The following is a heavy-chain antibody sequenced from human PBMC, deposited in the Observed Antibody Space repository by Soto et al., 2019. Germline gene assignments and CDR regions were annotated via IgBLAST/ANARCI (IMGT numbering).Heavy chain of an antibody. CDR3: ARTSRFEY. J-gene: IGHJ4*02. V-gene: IGHV4-34*01. Sequence: PSETLSLTCAVDAGSFSAYYWSWIRQPPGKGLEWIGEINHSGSTNYNPSLKSRVTISVDTSKNQFSLKLSSVTAADTAVYYCARTSRFEYWGQGTLVTVSS. D-gene: IGHD6-6*01. CDR1: AGSFSAYY. CDR2: INHSGST.